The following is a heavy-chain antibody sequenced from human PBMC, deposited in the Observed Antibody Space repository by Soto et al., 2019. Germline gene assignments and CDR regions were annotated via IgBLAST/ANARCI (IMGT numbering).Heavy chain of an antibody. D-gene: IGHD2-2*02. J-gene: IGHJ4*02. CDR2: IYLGDSNT. V-gene: IGHV5-51*01. Sequence: EVQLVQSGAEVKKPGESLKISCKGSGYSFTSYWIGWVRQMPGKGLEWMGIIYLGDSNTRYSPSFQGQVTISADKSISTAYLQWISLKASDTAIYYCARQEYCSSTACYTVDSWGQGTLVTVSS. CDR1: GYSFTSYW. CDR3: ARQEYCSSTACYTVDS.